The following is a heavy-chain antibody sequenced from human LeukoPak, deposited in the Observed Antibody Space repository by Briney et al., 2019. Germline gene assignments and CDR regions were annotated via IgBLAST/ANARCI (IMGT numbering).Heavy chain of an antibody. D-gene: IGHD3-22*01. CDR1: GDSISTYEW. CDR2: IRRSGIT. Sequence: PSGTLSLTCAVSGDSISTYEWWSWVRQPPGKGLEWIGEIRRSGITNYNPSLKSRVTMSIDVSKNQFSLNLNSVTAAGTAVYYCARVISSAWRQNDLWGQGTLVTVSS. V-gene: IGHV4-4*02. J-gene: IGHJ5*02. CDR3: ARVISSAWRQNDL.